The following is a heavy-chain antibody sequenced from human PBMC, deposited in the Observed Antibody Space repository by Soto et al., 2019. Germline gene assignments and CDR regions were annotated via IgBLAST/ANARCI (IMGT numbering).Heavy chain of an antibody. J-gene: IGHJ4*02. CDR2: ISYDGSNK. CDR1: GFTFSSYG. CDR3: AKEESSGYYRTADY. V-gene: IGHV3-30*18. Sequence: PGGSLRLSCAASGFTFSSYGMHWVRQAPGKGLEWVAVISYDGSNKYYADSVKGRFTISRDNSKNTLYLQMNTLRADDTAVYYCAKEESSGYYRTADYWGQGTPVT. D-gene: IGHD6-19*01.